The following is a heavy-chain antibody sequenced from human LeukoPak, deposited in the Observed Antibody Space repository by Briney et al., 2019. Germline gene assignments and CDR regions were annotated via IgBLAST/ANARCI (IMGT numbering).Heavy chain of an antibody. CDR2: ISYDGSNK. D-gene: IGHD6-13*01. J-gene: IGHJ4*02. CDR1: GFTFSSYG. Sequence: GGSLRLSCAASGFTFSSYGIHWVRQAPGKGLEWVAVISYDGSNKFYADSVEGRFTISRDNAANTLYPQMNSLRAEDTAVYYCARGSWSAAGTSIDYWGQGTLVTVSS. V-gene: IGHV3-30*03. CDR3: ARGSWSAAGTSIDY.